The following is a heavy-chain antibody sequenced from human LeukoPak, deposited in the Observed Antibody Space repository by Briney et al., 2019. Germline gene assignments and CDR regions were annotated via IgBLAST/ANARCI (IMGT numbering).Heavy chain of an antibody. Sequence: SETLSLTCNVSGGSISSYYWSWIRQPPGKGLEWIGYIYYSGSTNYNPSLKSRVTISVDTSKNQFSLKLSSVTAADTAVYYCARGPGPRPYDYWGQGTLVTVSS. CDR3: ARGPGPRPYDY. CDR2: IYYSGST. D-gene: IGHD1-14*01. V-gene: IGHV4-59*12. CDR1: GGSISSYY. J-gene: IGHJ4*02.